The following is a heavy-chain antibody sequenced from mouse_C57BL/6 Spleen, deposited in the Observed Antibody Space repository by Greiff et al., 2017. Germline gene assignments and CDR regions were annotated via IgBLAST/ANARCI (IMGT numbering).Heavy chain of an antibody. J-gene: IGHJ4*01. CDR3: ARSDDYDAYYAMDY. Sequence: VKLMESGGGLVQPGGSLSLSCAASGFTFTDYYMSWVRQPPGKALEWLGFIRNKANGYTTEYSASVKGRFTISRDNSQSILYLQMNALRAEDSATYYCARSDDYDAYYAMDYWGQGTSVTVSS. D-gene: IGHD2-4*01. CDR1: GFTFTDYY. V-gene: IGHV7-3*01. CDR2: IRNKANGYTT.